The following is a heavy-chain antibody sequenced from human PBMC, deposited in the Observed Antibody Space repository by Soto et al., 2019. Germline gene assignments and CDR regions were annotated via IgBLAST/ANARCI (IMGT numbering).Heavy chain of an antibody. D-gene: IGHD3-10*01. CDR2: INSDGSST. CDR1: GFSLSSHW. J-gene: IGHJ6*02. CDR3: ARDMAYGSGSFDYYYYGMDV. Sequence: GGSLRLSCAASGFSLSSHWMHWVRQAPWEGLVWVSRINSDGSSTGYADSVKGRFTISRDNAKNTLYLQMNSLRAEDTAVYYCARDMAYGSGSFDYYYYGMDVWGQGTTVTVSS. V-gene: IGHV3-74*01.